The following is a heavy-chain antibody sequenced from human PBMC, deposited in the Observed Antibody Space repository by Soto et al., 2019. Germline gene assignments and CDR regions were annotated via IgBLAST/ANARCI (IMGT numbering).Heavy chain of an antibody. D-gene: IGHD2-8*01. V-gene: IGHV1-18*01. CDR2: ISVYNGNT. CDR1: GYTFNSYG. J-gene: IGHJ4*02. CDR3: AIDGRNGGYLDY. Sequence: QVQLVQSGAEVKRPGASVKVSCKASGYTFNSYGISWVRQAPGQGLEWMGWISVYNGNTNYAQKFQGSVTMTTDTSTSSADMELRSLRPDDTAVYYCAIDGRNGGYLDYWGKGTVVTVSS.